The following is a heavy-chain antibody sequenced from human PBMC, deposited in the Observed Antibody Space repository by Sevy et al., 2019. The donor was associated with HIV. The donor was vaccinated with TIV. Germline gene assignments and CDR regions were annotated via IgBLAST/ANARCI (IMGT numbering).Heavy chain of an antibody. CDR3: ARGGLTYYYDSSGSNSVYLDY. CDR2: INPSGGST. J-gene: IGHJ4*02. V-gene: IGHV1-46*01. Sequence: ASVKVSRKASGYTFTSYYMHWVRQAPGQGLEWMGIINPSGGSTSYAQKFQGRVTMSRDTSTSSVYMELSSLRSEDTAVYYCARGGLTYYYDSSGSNSVYLDYWGQGALVTVSS. CDR1: GYTFTSYY. D-gene: IGHD3-22*01.